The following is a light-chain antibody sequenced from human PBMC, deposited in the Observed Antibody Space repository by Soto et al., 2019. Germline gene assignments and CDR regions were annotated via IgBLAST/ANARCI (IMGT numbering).Light chain of an antibody. J-gene: IGKJ1*01. CDR1: QSVRSD. CDR2: GAS. Sequence: EIVLTQSPDTLSLSPGQRATLSCRASQSVRSDYFAWYQQKPGQAPRVLSYGASTRATGIPARFSGSGSGTEFTLTISSLQSEDFAVYYCQQYDNWPTFGQGTKVDIK. V-gene: IGKV3-15*01. CDR3: QQYDNWPT.